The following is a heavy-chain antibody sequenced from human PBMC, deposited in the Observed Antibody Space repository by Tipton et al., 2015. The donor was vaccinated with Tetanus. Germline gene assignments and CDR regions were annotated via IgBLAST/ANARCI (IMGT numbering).Heavy chain of an antibody. CDR3: ARQTLSLDRLFKPPDVLEL. J-gene: IGHJ3*01. CDR1: GGSMSSNY. V-gene: IGHV4-59*01. Sequence: TLSLTCTVSGGSMSSNYWSWIRQPPGEGPEWLGHIDYSGNTNYNSSLKGRATISLNTPKNQFSLKLTSVTAADTSLYYCARQTLSLDRLFKPPDVLELWGQGTLVTVSS. D-gene: IGHD1-1*01. CDR2: IDYSGNT.